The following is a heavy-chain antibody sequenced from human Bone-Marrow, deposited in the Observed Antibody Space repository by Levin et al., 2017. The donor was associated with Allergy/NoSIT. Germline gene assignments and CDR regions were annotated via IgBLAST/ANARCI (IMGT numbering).Heavy chain of an antibody. V-gene: IGHV3-21*06. Sequence: GGSLRLSCVASGFTFSDYTFNWVRQAPGKGLEWVSSITGSGTYVYHSDSVKGRFTISRDNSKNSLYLQMNSLRAEDSAVYYCARDPPADVWGPGTTVTVSS. J-gene: IGHJ6*02. CDR3: ARDPPADV. CDR2: ITGSGTYV. CDR1: GFTFSDYT.